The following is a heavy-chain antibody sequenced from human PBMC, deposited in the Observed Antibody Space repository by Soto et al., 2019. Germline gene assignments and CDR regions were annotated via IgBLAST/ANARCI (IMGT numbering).Heavy chain of an antibody. V-gene: IGHV5-51*01. CDR1: GYSFTSYW. Sequence: GASLKISCKGSGYSFTSYWIGWGRQMPGKGLEWVGIIYPGDSDTRYSPSFQGQVTISADKSISTAYLQWSSLKASDAAMYYCARRSNLCYYYGMDVWGQGTTVTVSS. CDR3: ARRSNLCYYYGMDV. D-gene: IGHD6-6*01. J-gene: IGHJ6*02. CDR2: IYPGDSDT.